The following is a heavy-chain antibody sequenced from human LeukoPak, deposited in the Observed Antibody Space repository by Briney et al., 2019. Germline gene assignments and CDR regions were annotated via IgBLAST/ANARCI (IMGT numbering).Heavy chain of an antibody. D-gene: IGHD4-17*01. V-gene: IGHV4-59*08. CDR3: ARRGVTTNAVDI. Sequence: ASETLSLTCTVSGGSISSYYWSWIRQPPGKGLEWIGYIFYSGITNYNPSLKSRVTISVDTSKNQFSLKLSSVTAADTAVYYCARRGVTTNAVDIWGQGTMVTVSS. CDR1: GGSISSYY. J-gene: IGHJ3*02. CDR2: IFYSGIT.